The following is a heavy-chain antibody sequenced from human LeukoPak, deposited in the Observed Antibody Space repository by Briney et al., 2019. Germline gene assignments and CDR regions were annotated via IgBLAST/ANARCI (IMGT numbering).Heavy chain of an antibody. CDR3: ARHADSTLAGTVYYYYYYGMDV. Sequence: SETLSLTCTVSGGSISSYYWSWIRQPPGKGLEWIGYIYYSWSANYNPTLKRPVTIPVDPSKVTFSVKLSTITADDKAVYYCARHADSTLAGTVYYYYYYGMDVWGQGTTVTVSS. D-gene: IGHD6-19*01. CDR1: GGSISSYY. CDR2: IYYSWSA. J-gene: IGHJ6*02. V-gene: IGHV4-59*08.